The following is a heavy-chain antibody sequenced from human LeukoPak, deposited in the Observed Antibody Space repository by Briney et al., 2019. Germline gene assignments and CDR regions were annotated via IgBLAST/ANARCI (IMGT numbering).Heavy chain of an antibody. V-gene: IGHV7-4-1*02. CDR1: GYTFTGYP. D-gene: IGHD1/OR15-1a*01. J-gene: IGHJ4*02. CDR3: ARGTSAGSTLDS. CDR2: ISTYTGNP. Sequence: GASVKVSCKASGYTFTGYPINWLRQAPGQGLERMGWISTYTGNPTYAQDFTGRFVFSLDTSVNTAYLQISGLKAEDTAVYYCARGTSAGSTLDSWGQGTLVTVSS.